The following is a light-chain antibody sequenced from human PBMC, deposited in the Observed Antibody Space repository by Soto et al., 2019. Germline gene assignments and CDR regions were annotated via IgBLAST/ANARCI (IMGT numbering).Light chain of an antibody. V-gene: IGKV1-39*01. J-gene: IGKJ3*01. CDR3: QQSYSTPST. CDR2: AAS. Sequence: DIQMTQSPSSLSASVGGRVTITCRASQSISSYLNWYQQKPGKAPKLLIYAASSLQSGVPSRFSGSGSGTDLTLTTSSLQPEDFATYYCQQSYSTPSTFGPGTKVDIK. CDR1: QSISSY.